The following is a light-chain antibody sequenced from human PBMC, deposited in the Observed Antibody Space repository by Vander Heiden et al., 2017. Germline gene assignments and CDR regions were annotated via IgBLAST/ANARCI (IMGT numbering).Light chain of an antibody. V-gene: IGLV6-57*01. J-gene: IGLJ3*02. CDR1: SGSIASNY. CDR3: QSYDSSNRWV. CDR2: DDN. Sequence: NFMLTQPHSVSESPGKTVTISCTRSSGSIASNYVQWYQQRPGSSPTTGIDDDNQRPSGVPDRFSGSIDSSSNSASPTISGLKTEDDADYYCQSYDSSNRWVFGGGTKLTVL.